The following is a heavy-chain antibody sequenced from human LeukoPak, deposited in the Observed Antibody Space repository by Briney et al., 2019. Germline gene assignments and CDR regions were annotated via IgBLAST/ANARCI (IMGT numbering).Heavy chain of an antibody. D-gene: IGHD6-19*01. J-gene: IGHJ1*01. CDR2: IIGIGCST. CDR3: AKDRRAVAQYFQH. Sequence: PGGSLRLSCAASGFTFRSYAMSWLRQAPGKGLECVSSIIGIGCSTYYADSVKGRFTISRDNSQNTLYLQMNSLRAEDTAVYYCAKDRRAVAQYFQHWGQGTLVTVSS. CDR1: GFTFRSYA. V-gene: IGHV3-23*01.